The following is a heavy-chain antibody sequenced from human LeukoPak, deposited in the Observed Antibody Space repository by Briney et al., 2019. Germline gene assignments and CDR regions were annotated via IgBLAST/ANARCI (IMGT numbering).Heavy chain of an antibody. V-gene: IGHV3-33*01. D-gene: IGHD3-3*01. CDR3: ARDPLPQLRFLEWLSGVDY. CDR2: IWYDGSNK. CDR1: GFTFSSYG. J-gene: IGHJ4*02. Sequence: PGGSLRLSCAASGFTFSSYGMHWVRQAPGKGLEWVAVIWYDGSNKYYADSVKGRFTISRDNSKNTLYLQMNSLRAEDTAVYYCARDPLPQLRFLEWLSGVDYWGQGTLVTVSS.